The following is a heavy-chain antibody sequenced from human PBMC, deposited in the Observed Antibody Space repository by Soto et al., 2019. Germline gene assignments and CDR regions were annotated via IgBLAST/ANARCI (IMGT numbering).Heavy chain of an antibody. Sequence: ASVKVSCKTSGYTFTNFDVNWVRQAAGQGLEWMGWMSPNSENKGYAQKFQGRVSVTRDTSITTAYMELSSLRSEDTAVYYCARGFGRSWNTGGYNWFDFWGQGTLVTVSS. CDR2: MSPNSENK. CDR1: GYTFTNFD. J-gene: IGHJ5*01. V-gene: IGHV1-8*01. CDR3: ARGFGRSWNTGGYNWFDF. D-gene: IGHD6-13*01.